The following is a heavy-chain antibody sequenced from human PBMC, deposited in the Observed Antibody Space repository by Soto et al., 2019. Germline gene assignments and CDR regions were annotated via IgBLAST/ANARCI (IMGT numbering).Heavy chain of an antibody. Sequence: PGGSLRLSCAASGFTFSSYAMSWVRQAPGKGLEWVSAISGSGGSTYYADSVKGRFTISRDNSKNTLYLQMNSLRAEDTAVYYCAKDPPTYYDFWSGYHDYYGMAVWGQGTTVTVSS. J-gene: IGHJ6*02. D-gene: IGHD3-3*01. CDR3: AKDPPTYYDFWSGYHDYYGMAV. CDR2: ISGSGGST. CDR1: GFTFSSYA. V-gene: IGHV3-23*01.